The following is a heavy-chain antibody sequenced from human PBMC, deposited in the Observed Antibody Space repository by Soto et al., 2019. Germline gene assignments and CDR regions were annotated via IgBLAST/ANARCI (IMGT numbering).Heavy chain of an antibody. CDR3: ARDQGLGSSLPDF. J-gene: IGHJ4*02. D-gene: IGHD1-26*01. Sequence: GPSVTVSFKASGFTFIGFYLHWVQQAPGQGLEWMGWINPNSGGTRYALKFEGRVTMTRDTSIRTVYMELTRLRSDDTAFYYCARDQGLGSSLPDFWGQGTPVTVSS. V-gene: IGHV1-2*03. CDR2: INPNSGGT. CDR1: GFTFIGFY.